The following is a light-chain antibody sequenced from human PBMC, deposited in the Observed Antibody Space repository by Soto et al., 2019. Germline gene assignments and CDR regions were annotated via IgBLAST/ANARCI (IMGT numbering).Light chain of an antibody. CDR1: QSIFSNY. Sequence: EVMLTQSPGTLSLSPGERATLSCRASQSIFSNYLAWYQQKSGQAPRLLIYAASNRATGIPARFSGSGSGTDFTLTISRLEPEDFAVYYCQQYGTSPRTFGQGTKVEFK. CDR2: AAS. J-gene: IGKJ1*01. CDR3: QQYGTSPRT. V-gene: IGKV3-20*01.